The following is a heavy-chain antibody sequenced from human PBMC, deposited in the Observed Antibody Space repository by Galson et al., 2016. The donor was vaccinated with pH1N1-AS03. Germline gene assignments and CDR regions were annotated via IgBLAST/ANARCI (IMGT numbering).Heavy chain of an antibody. CDR3: ATVNAEMDDAFDI. CDR2: IYSDGST. Sequence: SLRLSCAASGFTVSVNYMNWVRQAPGKGLEWVSVIYSDGSTYYADSVKGRFTISRDKSKNTLFLHMNSLRAEDTALYYCATVNAEMDDAFDIWGRGTMVTVSS. CDR1: GFTVSVNY. J-gene: IGHJ3*02. V-gene: IGHV3-53*01. D-gene: IGHD5-24*01.